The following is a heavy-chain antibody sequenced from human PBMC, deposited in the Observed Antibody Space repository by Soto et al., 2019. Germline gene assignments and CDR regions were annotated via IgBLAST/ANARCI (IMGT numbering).Heavy chain of an antibody. CDR2: TIPFFGTV. V-gene: IGHV1-69*06. J-gene: IGHJ4*02. CDR3: ASEYMLKYDS. Sequence: QVQLVQSGAEVKKPGSSVKVSCMASGGTFSSYVISWVRQAPGRGLEWMGGTIPFFGTVNYAQRFQGRVTIIADKSTNTDYMELSGLRSEDKAVYYCASEYMLKYDSWGQGTLVTVSS. D-gene: IGHD1-1*01. CDR1: GGTFSSYV.